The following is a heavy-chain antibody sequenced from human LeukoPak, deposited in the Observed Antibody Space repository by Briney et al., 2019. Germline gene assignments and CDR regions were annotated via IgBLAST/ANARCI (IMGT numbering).Heavy chain of an antibody. D-gene: IGHD6-19*01. Sequence: GVSLRLSCAASGFSFSSYWMSWVRQAPGKGLEWVANIEGDGSERNYMDSVKGRFTISRHNAKNSLHLQMNSLRAEDTAVYYCAAGVGWLIDYWGQGTLVTVSS. J-gene: IGHJ4*02. CDR2: IEGDGSER. CDR1: GFSFSSYW. CDR3: AAGVGWLIDY. V-gene: IGHV3-7*03.